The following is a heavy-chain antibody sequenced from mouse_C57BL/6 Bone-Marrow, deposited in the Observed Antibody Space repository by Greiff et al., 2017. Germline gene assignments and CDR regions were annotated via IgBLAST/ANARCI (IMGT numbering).Heavy chain of an antibody. D-gene: IGHD1-1*01. Sequence: QVQLQQPGAGLVKPGASVKLSCKASGYTFTSYWMQWVKQRPGQGLEWIGNINPSNGGTNNHEKFKSKATLTVDKSSSTASMQPSSLKSADAAVYYCAIYYGYFDDWGQGNTLT. CDR3: AIYYGYFDD. CDR1: GYTFTSYW. V-gene: IGHV1-53*01. J-gene: IGHJ2*01. CDR2: INPSNGGT.